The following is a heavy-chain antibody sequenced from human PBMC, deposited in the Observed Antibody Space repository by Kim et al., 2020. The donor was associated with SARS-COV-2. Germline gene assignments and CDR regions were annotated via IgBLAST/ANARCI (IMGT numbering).Heavy chain of an antibody. CDR1: GFTFSNAW. V-gene: IGHV3-15*01. Sequence: GGSLRLSCAASGFTFSNAWMSWVRQAPGKGLEWVGRIKSKTDGGTTDYAAPVKGRFTISRDDSKNTLYLQMNSLKTDDTAVYYCTTDQAYGSGSYLTYFDYWGQGTLVTVSS. CDR2: IKSKTDGGTT. J-gene: IGHJ4*02. CDR3: TTDQAYGSGSYLTYFDY. D-gene: IGHD3-10*01.